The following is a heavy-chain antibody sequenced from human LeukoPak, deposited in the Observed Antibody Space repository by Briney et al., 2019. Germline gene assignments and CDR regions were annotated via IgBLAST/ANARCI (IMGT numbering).Heavy chain of an antibody. D-gene: IGHD1-26*01. Sequence: GGSLRLSCAASGFTFSVSWMSWVRQAPGKGLEWVANIKYDGSEKYYVDSVKGRFTISRDNAKNSLYLQMNSLRAGDTAVYYCARGIVGALLRYYYYYYMDVWGKGTTVTISS. V-gene: IGHV3-7*03. CDR1: GFTFSVSW. CDR2: IKYDGSEK. CDR3: ARGIVGALLRYYYYYYMDV. J-gene: IGHJ6*03.